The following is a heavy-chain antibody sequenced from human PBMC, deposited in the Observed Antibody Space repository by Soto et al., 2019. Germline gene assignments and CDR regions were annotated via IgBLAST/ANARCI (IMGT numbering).Heavy chain of an antibody. J-gene: IGHJ4*02. V-gene: IGHV3-30*14. CDR3: ARAYQLTYYFDD. CDR2: ISDDGSKT. CDR1: GVTFRGYA. D-gene: IGHD3-9*01. Sequence: PGGSLRLSCAGSGVTFRGYAVHWVRQTPGKGLEWVTVISDDGSKTYYADSVKGRFSVSRDDSTNMVFLQMSSLRPEDTAVYHCARAYQLTYYFDDWGPGTPVTV.